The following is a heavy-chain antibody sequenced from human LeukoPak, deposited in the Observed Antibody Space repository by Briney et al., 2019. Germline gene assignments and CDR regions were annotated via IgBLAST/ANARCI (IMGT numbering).Heavy chain of an antibody. D-gene: IGHD1-26*01. CDR3: AREVAYSGSNYGMDV. V-gene: IGHV3-21*01. Sequence: GGSLRLSCAASGFTFSSYSMNWVRQAPGKGLEWVSSISSSSSYIYYADSVKGRFTISRDNAKNSLYLQMNSLRAEDTAVYYCAREVAYSGSNYGMDVGGQGTTVTVSS. CDR1: GFTFSSYS. CDR2: ISSSSSYI. J-gene: IGHJ6*02.